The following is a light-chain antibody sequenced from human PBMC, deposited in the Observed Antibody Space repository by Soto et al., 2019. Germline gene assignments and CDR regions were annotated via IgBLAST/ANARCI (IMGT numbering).Light chain of an antibody. CDR2: DNN. CDR3: ATRDSSLSVHV. V-gene: IGLV1-51*01. Sequence: QSVLTQPPSVSAAPGQKVTISCSGTSSNIGNNYVSWYQQLPGTAPKLLIYDNNKRPSGIPDRFSGSKSGTSATLGITGLQTGDEADYYCATRDSSLSVHVFATGTKVTVL. CDR1: SSNIGNNY. J-gene: IGLJ1*01.